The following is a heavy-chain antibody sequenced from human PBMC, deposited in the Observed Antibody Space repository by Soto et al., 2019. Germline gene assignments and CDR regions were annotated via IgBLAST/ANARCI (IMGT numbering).Heavy chain of an antibody. Sequence: QVQLQQWGAGLLKPSETLSLTCAVYGGSFSGYYWSWIRQPPGKGLEWIGEINHSGSTNYNPSHKSRVTISVDTSKNQFSLKLSSVTAADTAVYYCARDPLRGYSYGFDYWGQGTLVTVSS. J-gene: IGHJ4*02. CDR2: INHSGST. CDR3: ARDPLRGYSYGFDY. CDR1: GGSFSGYY. D-gene: IGHD5-18*01. V-gene: IGHV4-34*01.